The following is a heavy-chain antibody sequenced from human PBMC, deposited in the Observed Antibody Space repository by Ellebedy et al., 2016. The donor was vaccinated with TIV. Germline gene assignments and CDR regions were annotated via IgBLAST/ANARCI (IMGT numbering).Heavy chain of an antibody. V-gene: IGHV3-48*02. D-gene: IGHD1-26*01. Sequence: GESLKISCAATGFTFSSYSMNWVRQAPGKGLEWVSYISSGITTTYYADSVKGRFTISRDNAKNSLYLQMNSLRDKDTAVYYCARDGNSVGGTYWYFDLWGRGTLVTVSA. CDR3: ARDGNSVGGTYWYFDL. CDR1: GFTFSSYS. CDR2: ISSGITTT. J-gene: IGHJ2*01.